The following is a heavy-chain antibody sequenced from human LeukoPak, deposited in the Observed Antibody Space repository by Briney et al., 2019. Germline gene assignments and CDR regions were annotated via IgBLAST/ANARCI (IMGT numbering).Heavy chain of an antibody. CDR1: GYTFTGYY. D-gene: IGHD5-24*01. CDR2: INPNSGGT. Sequence: ASVKVSCKASGYTFTGYYMHWVRQAPGQGLEWMGWINPNSGGTNYAQKFRGRVTMTRDTSISTAYMELSRLRSDDTAVYYCARNRGIRDGYNLDYWGQGTLVTVSS. J-gene: IGHJ4*02. CDR3: ARNRGIRDGYNLDY. V-gene: IGHV1-2*02.